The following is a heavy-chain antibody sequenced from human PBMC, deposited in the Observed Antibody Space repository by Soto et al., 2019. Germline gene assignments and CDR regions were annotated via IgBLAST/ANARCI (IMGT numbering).Heavy chain of an antibody. J-gene: IGHJ4*02. CDR2: ISGSGGST. CDR3: AKGWSKYPLTIFGVVTLGYFDY. V-gene: IGHV3-23*01. CDR1: GFTFSSYA. Sequence: GGSLRLSCAASGFTFSSYAMSWVRQAPGKGLEWVSAISGSGGSTYYADSVKGRFTISRDNSKNTLYLQMNSLRAEDTAVYYCAKGWSKYPLTIFGVVTLGYFDYWGQGTLVTVSS. D-gene: IGHD3-3*01.